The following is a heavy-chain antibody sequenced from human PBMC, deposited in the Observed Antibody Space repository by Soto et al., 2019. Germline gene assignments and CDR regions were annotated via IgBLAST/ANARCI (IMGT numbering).Heavy chain of an antibody. CDR1: GFTFSNYD. V-gene: IGHV3-48*03. CDR3: VRDNGGMDV. Sequence: EAQLAESGGGLVQPGGSLRLSCVASGFTFSNYDMNWVRQAPGKGLEWVSRIDTSGGTMYYADSVRGRFTVSRDNAKNSLYLQMNSLRAADSAVFHGVRDNGGMDVWGQGTTVTVSS. CDR2: IDTSGGTM. J-gene: IGHJ6*02.